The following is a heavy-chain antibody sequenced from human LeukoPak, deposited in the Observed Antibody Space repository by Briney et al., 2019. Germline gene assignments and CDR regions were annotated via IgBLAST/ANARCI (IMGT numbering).Heavy chain of an antibody. CDR3: ARAPTVTTEYYFDY. J-gene: IGHJ4*02. V-gene: IGHV3-53*01. D-gene: IGHD4-17*01. CDR1: GFTFSSDW. CDR2: IYSGGST. Sequence: GGSLRLSCAASGFTFSSDWMHWVRQAPGKGLEWVSVIYSGGSTYYADSVKGRFTISRDNSKNTLYLQMNSLRAEDTAVYYCARAPTVTTEYYFDYWGQGTLVTVSS.